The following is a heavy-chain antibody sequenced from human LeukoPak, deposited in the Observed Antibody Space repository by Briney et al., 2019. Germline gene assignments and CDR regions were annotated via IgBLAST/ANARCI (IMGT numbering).Heavy chain of an antibody. J-gene: IGHJ6*02. V-gene: IGHV1-2*02. CDR2: INPNSGGT. D-gene: IGHD7-27*01. CDR1: GYTFTGYY. Sequence: ASAKVSCKASGYTFTGYYMHWVRQAPGQGLEWMGWINPNSGGTNYAQKLQGRVTMTRDTSISTAYMELSRLRSDDTAVYYCASSGQLGMPGYYYYGMDVWGQGTTVTVSS. CDR3: ASSGQLGMPGYYYYGMDV.